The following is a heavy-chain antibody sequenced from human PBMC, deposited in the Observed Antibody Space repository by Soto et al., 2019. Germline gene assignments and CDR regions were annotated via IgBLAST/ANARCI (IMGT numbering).Heavy chain of an antibody. Sequence: GASVKVSCKASGDSFSRSTFSWVRQAPGQGLEWMGRFIPMLGIANYAQTFQGRVTITADKSTSTAYMDLSSLRSDDTAVYYCARGGGDFWSGSFPNYYYGMDVWGQGTTVTVSS. V-gene: IGHV1-69*02. J-gene: IGHJ6*02. CDR1: GDSFSRST. D-gene: IGHD3-3*01. CDR3: ARGGGDFWSGSFPNYYYGMDV. CDR2: FIPMLGIA.